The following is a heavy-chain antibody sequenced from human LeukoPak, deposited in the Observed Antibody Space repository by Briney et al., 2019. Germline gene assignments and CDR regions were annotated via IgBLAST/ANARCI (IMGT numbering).Heavy chain of an antibody. Sequence: GGSLRLSCAASGFTFSSYAMSWVRQAPGKGLEWVSAISGSGGSTYYADSVKGRFTISRDVSRNTLYLEMNSLRAEDTAIYYCAKVIYFDSSASYYWYFDLWGRGTLVTVSS. CDR1: GFTFSSYA. J-gene: IGHJ2*01. D-gene: IGHD3-22*01. V-gene: IGHV3-23*01. CDR3: AKVIYFDSSASYYWYFDL. CDR2: ISGSGGST.